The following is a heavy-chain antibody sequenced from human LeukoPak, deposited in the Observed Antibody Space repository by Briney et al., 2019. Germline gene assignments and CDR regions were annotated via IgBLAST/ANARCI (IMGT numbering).Heavy chain of an antibody. D-gene: IGHD1-26*01. CDR2: INPNSGGT. CDR1: GYTFTSYD. V-gene: IGHV1-2*02. J-gene: IGHJ4*02. Sequence: ASVKVSCKASGYTFTSYDINWVRQAPGQGLEWMGWINPNSGGTNYAQKFQGRVTMTRDTSISTAYMELSRLRSDDTAVYYCARDGWEPLNFDYWGQGTLVTVSS. CDR3: ARDGWEPLNFDY.